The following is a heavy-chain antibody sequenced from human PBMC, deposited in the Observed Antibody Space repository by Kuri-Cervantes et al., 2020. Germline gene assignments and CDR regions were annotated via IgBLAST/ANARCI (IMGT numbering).Heavy chain of an antibody. D-gene: IGHD3-3*02. CDR2: IRYDGNNK. CDR1: GVTFSSYG. J-gene: IGHJ6*03. V-gene: IGHV3-30*02. CDR3: AKPAFPPDYYYMDV. Sequence: GRSLRLSWAVSGVTFSSYGMHWVRQAPGKGLGWVAFIRYDGNNKYYADSVKGRFTISRDNSKNTHYLQRSSLRVEDTALYYCAKPAFPPDYYYMDVWGKGTTVTVSS.